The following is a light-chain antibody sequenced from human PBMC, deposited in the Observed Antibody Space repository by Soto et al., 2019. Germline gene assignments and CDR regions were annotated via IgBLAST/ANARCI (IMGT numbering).Light chain of an antibody. Sequence: QSVLTQPPSVSGAPGQRVTISCTGSSSNIGAGYDVHWYQQLPGTAPKLLIYGNSNRPSGVPDRFSGSKSGTSASLAITGLQAEDEADYYCQSYDSSLSGSRVVFGGGTKLTAL. CDR2: GNS. V-gene: IGLV1-40*01. J-gene: IGLJ2*01. CDR3: QSYDSSLSGSRVV. CDR1: SSNIGAGYD.